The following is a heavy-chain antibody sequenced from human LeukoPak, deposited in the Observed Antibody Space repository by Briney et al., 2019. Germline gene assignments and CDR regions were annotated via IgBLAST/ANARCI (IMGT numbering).Heavy chain of an antibody. D-gene: IGHD3-22*01. V-gene: IGHV4-59*08. CDR1: GRSISSYY. Sequence: PSETLSLACTVAGRSISSYYSSWIRQPAGEVLEWNGYIYSSVSPNYNPSLKSRVTISVETSKTQFSLKLTSVTAAATPVYYCGSTNYTPSLQSRVAIAVVTCKNHISLKLSSVTAADTAVYYCARHSSGYTSWDWFDPWGQGTLVTVSS. CDR3: GSTNYTPSLQSRVAIAVVTCKNHISLKLSSVTAADTAVYYCARHSSGYTSWDWFDP. J-gene: IGHJ5*02. CDR2: IYSSVSP.